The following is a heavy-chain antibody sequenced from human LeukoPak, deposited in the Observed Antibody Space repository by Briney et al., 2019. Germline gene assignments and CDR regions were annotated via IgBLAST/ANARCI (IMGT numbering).Heavy chain of an antibody. J-gene: IGHJ3*02. CDR2: IYYRGST. V-gene: IGHV4-59*01. D-gene: IGHD1-26*01. Sequence: PSETLSLTCTVSGGSIGSYHWTFIRQPPGKGLEWIGYIYYRGSTSYNPSLKSRVTISVDTSKNQFSLKLSSVPPADTAVYYCARDSGSYYAYVFDIWGQGTMVTVSS. CDR1: GGSIGSYH. CDR3: ARDSGSYYAYVFDI.